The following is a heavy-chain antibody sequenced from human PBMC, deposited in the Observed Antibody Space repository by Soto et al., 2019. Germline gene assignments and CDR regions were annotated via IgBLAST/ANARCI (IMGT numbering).Heavy chain of an antibody. J-gene: IGHJ4*02. CDR3: TCWIAARCS. Sequence: VQLVESGGDLVQPGGSLRLSCAASGFTLSDHYMDWVRQAPGKGLEWVARTKNRSQRYTIEYAASVKGRFTISRDDSKNSLFLQMNSLKSDDTAVYYCTCWIAARCSWGQGTRVTVVS. CDR2: TKNRSQRYTI. CDR1: GFTLSDHY. V-gene: IGHV3-72*01. D-gene: IGHD6-6*01.